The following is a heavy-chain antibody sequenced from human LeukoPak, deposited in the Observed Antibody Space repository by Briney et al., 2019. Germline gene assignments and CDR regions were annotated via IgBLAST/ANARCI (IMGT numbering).Heavy chain of an antibody. CDR2: ISSSGSTI. Sequence: GSLRLSCPASGFTVSSNYMSWVRQAPGKGLEWVSYISSSGSTIYYADSVKGRFTISSDNAKNSLYLQMNSLRAEDTAVYYCATSLGYCSSTSCYTSDAFDIWGQGTMVTVSS. V-gene: IGHV3-11*01. D-gene: IGHD2-2*02. CDR1: GFTVSSNY. J-gene: IGHJ3*02. CDR3: ATSLGYCSSTSCYTSDAFDI.